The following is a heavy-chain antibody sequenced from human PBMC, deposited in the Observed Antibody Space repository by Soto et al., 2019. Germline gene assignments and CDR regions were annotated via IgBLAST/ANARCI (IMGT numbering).Heavy chain of an antibody. Sequence: WETLPLTCDVYGGSFSGYYWSWIRQPPGKGLEWIGEINNSGSTNYNPSLKSRVTISVDTSKNQFSLKLSSVTAADTGVYYCARGGAYYGSGSYYSGRNYYYYYGMDVWGQGTTVTVSS. CDR1: GGSFSGYY. CDR2: INNSGST. D-gene: IGHD3-10*01. CDR3: ARGGAYYGSGSYYSGRNYYYYYGMDV. J-gene: IGHJ6*02. V-gene: IGHV4-34*01.